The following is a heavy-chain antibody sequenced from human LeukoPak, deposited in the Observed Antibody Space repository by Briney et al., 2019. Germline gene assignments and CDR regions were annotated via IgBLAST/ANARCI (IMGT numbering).Heavy chain of an antibody. D-gene: IGHD4-23*01. V-gene: IGHV1-69*04. CDR1: GGTFSSYA. CDR2: IIPILGIA. J-gene: IGHJ4*02. Sequence: ASVKVSCKASGGTFSSYAISWVREAPGQGLEWMGRIIPILGIANYAQTFQGRVTITADKSTGTAYMELSSLRSEDTAVYNCARDCKSGNCYSDSWGQRTLVTVSS. CDR3: ARDCKSGNCYSDS.